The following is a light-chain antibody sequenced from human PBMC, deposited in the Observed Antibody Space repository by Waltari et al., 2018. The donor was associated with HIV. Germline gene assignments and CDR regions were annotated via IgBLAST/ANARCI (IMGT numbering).Light chain of an antibody. V-gene: IGLV2-11*01. J-gene: IGLJ3*02. Sequence: QSALTQPRSVPGPPGQSDTIPGTGPSSDVGGANQVSWYQQHPGKAPKLMIYDVIKRPSGVPDRFSGSKSGNTASLTISGLQAEDEADYYCCSYAGSYTLWVFGGGTKLTVL. CDR2: DVI. CDR3: CSYAGSYTLWV. CDR1: SSDVGGANQ.